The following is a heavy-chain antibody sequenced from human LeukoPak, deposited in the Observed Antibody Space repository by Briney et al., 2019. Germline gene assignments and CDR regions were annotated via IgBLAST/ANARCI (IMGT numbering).Heavy chain of an antibody. CDR2: IYHNNGDT. CDR3: SREASCDTTSCPQDY. V-gene: IGHV1-2*02. CDR1: GYTLTGHF. D-gene: IGHD2-2*01. J-gene: IGHJ4*02. Sequence: ASVKVSCKASGYTLTGHFIFWVRQSPGQRLEFVASIYHNNGDTYYVPKFQGRVTVTSDTSISTAYMDISGLRSDDTAFYYCSREASCDTTSCPQDYWGQGTLVTVSS.